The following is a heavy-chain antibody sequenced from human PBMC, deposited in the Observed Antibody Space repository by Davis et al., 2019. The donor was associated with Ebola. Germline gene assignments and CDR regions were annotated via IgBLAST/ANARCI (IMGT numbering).Heavy chain of an antibody. V-gene: IGHV1-2*04. D-gene: IGHD1-26*01. CDR1: GYTFTGYY. CDR3: ARGGGSSKRTMGY. CDR2: INPNSGGT. Sequence: ASVKVSCKASGYTFTGYYMHWVRQAPGQGLEWMGWINPNSGGTNYAQKFQGWVTMTRDTSISTAYMELSRLKSDDTAVYYRARGGGSSKRTMGYWGQGTLVTVSS. J-gene: IGHJ4*02.